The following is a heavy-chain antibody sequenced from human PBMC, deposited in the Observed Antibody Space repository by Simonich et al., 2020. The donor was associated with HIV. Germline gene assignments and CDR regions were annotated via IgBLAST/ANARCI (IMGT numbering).Heavy chain of an antibody. Sequence: EVQLVESGGGLVQPGGSLRLSFAASGFTFCDHWVTWVRQSQGKGLEWVAYINQDGSEKTYVDSVKGRFTISRDNAKNSLSLLMSSLRDEDTALYYCALGWGSGWYFDLWGRATLVTVSS. D-gene: IGHD7-27*01. CDR1: GFTFCDHW. V-gene: IGHV3-7*01. CDR2: INQDGSEK. CDR3: ALGWGSGWYFDL. J-gene: IGHJ2*01.